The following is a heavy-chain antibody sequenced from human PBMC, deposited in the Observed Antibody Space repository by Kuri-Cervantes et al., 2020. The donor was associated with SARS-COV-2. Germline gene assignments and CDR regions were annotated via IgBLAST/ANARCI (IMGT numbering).Heavy chain of an antibody. J-gene: IGHJ6*03. CDR3: ARGFHDDIVVVPAAMGRRRSEQKRYYYYMDV. CDR1: GGSISSSSYY. CDR2: IYYSGST. D-gene: IGHD2-2*01. V-gene: IGHV4-39*01. Sequence: SETLSLTCTVSGGSISSSSYYWGWIRQPPGKGLEWIGSIYYSGSTYYNPSLKSRVTISVDTSKNQFSLKLSSVTAADTAVYYCARGFHDDIVVVPAAMGRRRSEQKRYYYYMDVWGKGTTVTVSS.